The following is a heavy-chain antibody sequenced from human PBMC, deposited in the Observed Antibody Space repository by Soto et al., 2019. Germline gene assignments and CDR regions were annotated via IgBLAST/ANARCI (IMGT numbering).Heavy chain of an antibody. Sequence: EVQLLESGRGLVQPGGSLRLSCAASGFTFSSYAMSWVRQAPGKGLEWVSAISGSGGSTYYADSVKGRFTISRDNSKNTLYLQMNSLRAEDTAVYYCANSLLWFGELLGPDYWGQGTLVTVSS. J-gene: IGHJ4*02. D-gene: IGHD3-10*01. CDR3: ANSLLWFGELLGPDY. CDR2: ISGSGGST. V-gene: IGHV3-23*01. CDR1: GFTFSSYA.